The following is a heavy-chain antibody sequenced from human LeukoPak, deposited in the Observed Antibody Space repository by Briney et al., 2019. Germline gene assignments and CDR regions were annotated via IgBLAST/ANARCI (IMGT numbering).Heavy chain of an antibody. CDR3: ARGLHIVVVTAHYGMDV. J-gene: IGHJ6*02. CDR1: GFTFSSYA. Sequence: PGGSLRLSCAASGFTFSSYAMSWIRQPPGKGLEWIGEINHSGSTNYNPSLKSRVTISVDTSKNQFSLKLSSVTAADTAVYYCARGLHIVVVTAHYGMDVWGQGTTVTVSS. V-gene: IGHV4-34*01. CDR2: INHSGST. D-gene: IGHD2-21*02.